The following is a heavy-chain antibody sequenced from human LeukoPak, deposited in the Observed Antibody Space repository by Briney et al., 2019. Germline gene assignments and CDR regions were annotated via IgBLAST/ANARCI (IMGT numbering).Heavy chain of an antibody. D-gene: IGHD3-16*02. CDR2: ISGSGGST. Sequence: PGGSLRLSCAASGFTFSSYAMSWVRQAPGKGLEWVSAISGSGGSTYYADSVKGRFTISRDNSKNTLYLQMNSLRAEDTAVYYCAKDSRITFGGVIVALDYWGQGTLVTVSS. CDR1: GFTFSSYA. V-gene: IGHV3-23*01. CDR3: AKDSRITFGGVIVALDY. J-gene: IGHJ4*02.